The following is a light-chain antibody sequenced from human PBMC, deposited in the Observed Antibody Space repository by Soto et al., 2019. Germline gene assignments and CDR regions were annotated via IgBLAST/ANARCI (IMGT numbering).Light chain of an antibody. V-gene: IGKV1-5*03. CDR3: QQYNTYSRT. Sequence: GDRVTITCRASQRISSWLAWYQQKPGKAPKLLIYKASSLQSGVPSRFSGSGSGTEFTLTINSLQPDDFATYFCQQYNTYSRTFGQGTMLEIK. CDR2: KAS. J-gene: IGKJ2*02. CDR1: QRISSW.